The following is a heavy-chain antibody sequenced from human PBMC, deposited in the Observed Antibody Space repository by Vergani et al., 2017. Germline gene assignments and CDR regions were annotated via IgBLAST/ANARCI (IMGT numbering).Heavy chain of an antibody. CDR2: ISSSSSTI. CDR1: GFTFSSYS. V-gene: IGHV3-48*01. CDR3: AREWEYDFWSGFDY. Sequence: EVQLVESGGGLVQPGGSLRLSCAASGFTFSSYSMNWVRPAPGKGLEWVSYISSSSSTIYYADSVKGRFTISRDNAKNSLYLQMNSLRAEDTAVYYCAREWEYDFWSGFDYWGQGTLVTVSS. J-gene: IGHJ4*02. D-gene: IGHD3-3*01.